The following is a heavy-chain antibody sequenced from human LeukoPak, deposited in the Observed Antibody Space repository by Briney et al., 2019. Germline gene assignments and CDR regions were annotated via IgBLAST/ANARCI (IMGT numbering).Heavy chain of an antibody. D-gene: IGHD3-22*01. V-gene: IGHV3-48*01. J-gene: IGHJ4*02. CDR1: GFTFGSYG. CDR2: INADSSTI. CDR3: VRDNSRGQSLGVIY. Sequence: GGSLRLSCAASGFTFGSYGMHWVRQAPGKGLEWISYINADSSTIQYADSVRGRFTTSRDNAKNSLYLQMNSLRAEDTAVYYCVRDNSRGQSLGVIYWGQGSLVTVSS.